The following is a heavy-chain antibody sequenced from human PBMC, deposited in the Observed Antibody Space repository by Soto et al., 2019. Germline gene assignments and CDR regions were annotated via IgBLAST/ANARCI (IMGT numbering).Heavy chain of an antibody. J-gene: IGHJ6*02. D-gene: IGHD3-10*01. CDR1: GFTFSSYG. Sequence: QVQLVESGGGVVQPGRSLRLSCAASGFTFSSYGMHWVRQAPGKGLEWVAVISYDGSNKYYADSVKGRFTISRDNSKNTLYRQMNSLRAEDTAVYYCANRGAGPYYYGMDVWGRGTTVTVSS. CDR2: ISYDGSNK. V-gene: IGHV3-30*18. CDR3: ANRGAGPYYYGMDV.